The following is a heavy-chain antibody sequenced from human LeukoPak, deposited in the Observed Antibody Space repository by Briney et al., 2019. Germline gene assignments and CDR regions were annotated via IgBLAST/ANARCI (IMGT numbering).Heavy chain of an antibody. CDR3: ARPSGTGYIDY. D-gene: IGHD3/OR15-3a*01. Sequence: GGSLRLSCVASGFTFSSYEMNWVRQAPGKGLEWVSYISSSGSTIYYADSVKGRFTISRDNAKNSLYLQMNSLRAEDTAVYYCARPSGTGYIDYWGQGTLVTVSS. CDR1: GFTFSSYE. J-gene: IGHJ4*02. V-gene: IGHV3-48*03. CDR2: ISSSGSTI.